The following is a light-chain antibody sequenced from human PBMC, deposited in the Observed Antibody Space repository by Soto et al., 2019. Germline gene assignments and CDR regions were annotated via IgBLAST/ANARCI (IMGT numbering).Light chain of an antibody. V-gene: IGKV1-39*01. CDR3: QQSYSTPPYT. J-gene: IGKJ2*01. Sequence: DIQMTQSPYSLSASVGDRVTITCRASQSISSYLNWYQQKPGKAPRLLIYAASSLQSGVPSRFSGSGSETDFTLTITSLQPEDFATYYCQQSYSTPPYTFGQGTKLEF. CDR2: AAS. CDR1: QSISSY.